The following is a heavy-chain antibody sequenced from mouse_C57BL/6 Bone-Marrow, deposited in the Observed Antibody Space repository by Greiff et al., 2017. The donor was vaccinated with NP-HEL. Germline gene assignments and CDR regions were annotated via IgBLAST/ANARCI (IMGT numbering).Heavy chain of an antibody. D-gene: IGHD1-1*01. CDR1: GYTFTSYW. J-gene: IGHJ2*01. CDR3: AEGGITTVDYFDY. CDR2: INPSSGYT. Sequence: VKLVESGAELAKPGASVKLSCKASGYTFTSYWMHWVKQRPGQGLEWIGYINPSSGYTKYNQKFKDKATLTADKSSSTAYMQLSSLTYEDSAVYYCAEGGITTVDYFDYWGQGTTLTVSS. V-gene: IGHV1-7*01.